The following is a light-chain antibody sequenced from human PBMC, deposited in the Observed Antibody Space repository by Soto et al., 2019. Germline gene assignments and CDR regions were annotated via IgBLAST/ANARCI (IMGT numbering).Light chain of an antibody. CDR3: QQYSRSPS. J-gene: IGKJ5*01. CDR2: GAS. CDR1: QSVSTN. Sequence: EIVMTQSPTTLSVSPGERATLSCRASQSVSTNLAWYQQKPGQVPSLLIYGASTRASGIPARFSGSGSGTEFTLTIGSLQSEDFAVYYCQQYSRSPSFGQVTRLEIK. V-gene: IGKV3-15*01.